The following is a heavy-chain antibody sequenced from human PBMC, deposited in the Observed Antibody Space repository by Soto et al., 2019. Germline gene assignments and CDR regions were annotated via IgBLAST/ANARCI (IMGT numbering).Heavy chain of an antibody. CDR2: IYPDDSDT. CDR1: GYSFTNYW. CDR3: AKLGGWATVAGSLETYVRAV. J-gene: IGHJ6*02. Sequence: GESLKISCKGSGYSFTNYWIAWVRQMPGKGLEWMGIIYPDDSDTRYSPSFQGQVTISVDKSISTAYLQWSSLKASDTAMYYCAKLGGWATVAGSLETYVRAVGGQGPTVPVPS. V-gene: IGHV5-51*01. D-gene: IGHD6-19*01.